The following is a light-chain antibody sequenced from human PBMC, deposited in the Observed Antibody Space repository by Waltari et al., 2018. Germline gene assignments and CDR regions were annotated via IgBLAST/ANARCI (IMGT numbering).Light chain of an antibody. Sequence: ASVGDRVTITCRASQSISSYLNWYQQKPGKAPKLLIYAASSLQSGVPSRFSGSGSGTDFTLTISSLQPEDFATYYCQQSYSTPSITFGQGTRLEIK. CDR2: AAS. CDR3: QQSYSTPSIT. CDR1: QSISSY. J-gene: IGKJ5*01. V-gene: IGKV1-39*01.